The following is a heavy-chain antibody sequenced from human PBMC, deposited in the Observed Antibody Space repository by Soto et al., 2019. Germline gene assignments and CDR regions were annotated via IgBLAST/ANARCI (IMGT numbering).Heavy chain of an antibody. CDR1: GFTFSSYS. CDR3: ARDHSIPYYYYYGMDV. J-gene: IGHJ6*02. Sequence: SLRLSCAASGFTFSSYSMNWVRQAPGKGLEWVSSISSSSSYIYYADSVKGRFTISRDNAKNSLYLQMNSLRAEDTAVYYCARDHSIPYYYYYGMDVWGQGTTVTVSS. V-gene: IGHV3-21*01. CDR2: ISSSSSYI. D-gene: IGHD4-4*01.